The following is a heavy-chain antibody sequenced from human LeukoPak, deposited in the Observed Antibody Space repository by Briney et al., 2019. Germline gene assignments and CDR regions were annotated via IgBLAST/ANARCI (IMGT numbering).Heavy chain of an antibody. CDR1: GYTFTSYG. Sequence: ASVKVSCKASGYTFTSYGISWMRQAPGQGLEWMGWISPHNGNTNYAQKFQDRVTMTTDTSTTTGYMELRSLTSDDTAVYYCARVSDYDSREADYWGQGTLVTVSS. J-gene: IGHJ4*02. V-gene: IGHV1-18*01. CDR2: ISPHNGNT. D-gene: IGHD3-22*01. CDR3: ARVSDYDSREADY.